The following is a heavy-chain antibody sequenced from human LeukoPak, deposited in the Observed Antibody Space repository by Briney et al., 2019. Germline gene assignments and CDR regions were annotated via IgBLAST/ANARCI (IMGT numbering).Heavy chain of an antibody. D-gene: IGHD3-10*01. Sequence: GGSLRLSCAASGFTVSSNYMSWVRQAPGKGLEWVSVIYSGGSTYYADSVKGRFTISRDNAKNSLYLQMNSLRAEDTAVYYCARDGWDYYGSGSYRGYFDYWGQGTLVTVSS. CDR3: ARDGWDYYGSGSYRGYFDY. CDR1: GFTVSSNY. J-gene: IGHJ4*02. V-gene: IGHV3-53*01. CDR2: IYSGGST.